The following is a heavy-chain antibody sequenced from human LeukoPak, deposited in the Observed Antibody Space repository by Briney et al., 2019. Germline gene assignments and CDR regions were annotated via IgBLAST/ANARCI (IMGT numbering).Heavy chain of an antibody. J-gene: IGHJ5*02. Sequence: ASVKVSCKASGYTFTGYYMHWVRQAPGQGLEWMGWINPNSGGTNYAQKFQGRVTMTRDTSISTAYMELGRLRSDDTAVYYCARGPTYYDFWSASLGDWFDPWGQGTLVTVSS. CDR3: ARGPTYYDFWSASLGDWFDP. CDR2: INPNSGGT. CDR1: GYTFTGYY. V-gene: IGHV1-2*02. D-gene: IGHD3-3*01.